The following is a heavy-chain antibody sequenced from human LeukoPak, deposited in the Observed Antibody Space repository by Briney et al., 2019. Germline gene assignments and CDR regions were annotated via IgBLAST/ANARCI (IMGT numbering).Heavy chain of an antibody. CDR1: GYTFTNYD. V-gene: IGHV1-8*01. J-gene: IGHJ3*01. D-gene: IGHD3-10*01. CDR2: MHPSNGDI. CDR3: ARRVRGVVIFSRAQGSFDL. Sequence: GASVKVSCKASGYTFTNYDINWVRQATGQGLEWMGWMHPSNGDIGYAQKFQGRVTMTRNTSTTTAYMELSSLRSDDTAVYYCARRVRGVVIFSRAQGSFDLWGQGTLVTVSS.